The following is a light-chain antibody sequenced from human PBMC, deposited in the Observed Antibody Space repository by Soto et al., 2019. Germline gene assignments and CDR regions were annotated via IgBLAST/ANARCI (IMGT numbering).Light chain of an antibody. CDR3: QQLFDSPIT. J-gene: IGKJ5*01. CDR1: QVISTS. V-gene: IGKV1-9*01. CDR2: AAS. Sequence: DIQLTQSPSFLSPSIGARAPITCRASQVISTSLAWYQVKPGKAPKLLIYAASTLESGVPSRFSATVSGTEFSLTITSLQPEDFATYYCQQLFDSPITFGQGTRLEI.